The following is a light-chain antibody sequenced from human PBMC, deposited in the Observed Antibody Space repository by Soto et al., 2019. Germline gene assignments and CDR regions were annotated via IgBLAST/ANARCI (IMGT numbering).Light chain of an antibody. CDR1: SSDVGGFNS. CDR3: SSYTSTMTNV. CDR2: DVV. Sequence: QSVLTQPASVSGSPGQSITISCTGTSSDVGGFNSVSWYQLRPGTAPKLILYDVVDRPSGVSYRFSGSKSGNTASLTISGLQAADEADYVCSSYTSTMTNVFGSGTKVTV. V-gene: IGLV2-14*03. J-gene: IGLJ1*01.